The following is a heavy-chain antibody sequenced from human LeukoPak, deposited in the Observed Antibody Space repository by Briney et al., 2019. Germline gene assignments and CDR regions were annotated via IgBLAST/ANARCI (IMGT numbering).Heavy chain of an antibody. V-gene: IGHV3-48*03. CDR2: ISRSGSTT. J-gene: IGHJ4*02. CDR3: ARVSTGSEYFDY. CDR1: GFTFSSYE. Sequence: GGSLRLSCAASGFTFSSYEMNWVRQAPGKGLEWVSYISRSGSTTFSADSVKGRFTTSRDNAKNSLFLQMNSLRAEDTAVYYCARVSTGSEYFDYWGQGTLVTVSS.